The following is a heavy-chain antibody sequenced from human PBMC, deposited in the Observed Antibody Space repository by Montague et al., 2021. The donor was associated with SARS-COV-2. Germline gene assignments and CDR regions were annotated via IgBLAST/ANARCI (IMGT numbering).Heavy chain of an antibody. CDR2: IYYSGST. J-gene: IGHJ4*02. Sequence: SETLSLTCTVSGGSISSGGYYWSWIRQPPGKGLEWIGSIYYSGSTYYNPSLKSRVTISVDTSKNQFSLKLGSVTAADTAVYYCARFYRVLPAASFDYWGQGTLVTVSS. CDR3: ARFYRVLPAASFDY. V-gene: IGHV4-39*01. D-gene: IGHD2-2*01. CDR1: GGSISSGGYY.